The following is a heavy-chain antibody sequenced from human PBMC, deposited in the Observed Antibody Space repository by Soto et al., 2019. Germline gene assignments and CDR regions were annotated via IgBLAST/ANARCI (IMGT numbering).Heavy chain of an antibody. CDR1: GYTFTAYA. CDR3: ARAVAVPADFDY. V-gene: IGHV1-3*05. CDR2: INAGNGNT. J-gene: IGHJ4*02. Sequence: QVQLVQSGAEEKKPGASVKVSCKASGYTFTAYAMHWVRQAPGQRLEWMGWINAGNGNTKYSQKFQARVTITRDTSASTAYMELSRLRSEDTDLYYCARAVAVPADFDYWGQGTLVTVSS. D-gene: IGHD6-19*01.